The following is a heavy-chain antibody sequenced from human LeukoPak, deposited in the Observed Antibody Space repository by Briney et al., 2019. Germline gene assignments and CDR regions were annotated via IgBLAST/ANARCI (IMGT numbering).Heavy chain of an antibody. CDR2: IRSKAYGGTT. J-gene: IGHJ5*02. V-gene: IGHV3-49*04. CDR1: GFTFGDYA. D-gene: IGHD6-13*01. CDR3: TRSIAAAGNWFDP. Sequence: GGSLRLSCTASGFTFGDYAMSWVRQAPGKGLEWVGFIRSKAYGGTTEYAASVKGRFTISRDDSKSIAYLQVNSLKTEDTAVYYCTRSIAAAGNWFDPWGQGTLVTVSS.